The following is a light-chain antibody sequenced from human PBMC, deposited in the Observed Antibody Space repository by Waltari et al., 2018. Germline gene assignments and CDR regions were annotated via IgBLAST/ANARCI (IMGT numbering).Light chain of an antibody. CDR3: QQSNNWPYT. V-gene: IGKV3-15*01. J-gene: IGKJ2*01. CDR2: DAS. Sequence: EIEMTQSPATLSVSPGERATVSCRASKSVGNKLAWYQKKPGQAPRLLFYDASTRATGIPVRFSGSGSGTEFTLTISSLQSEDFAVYYCQQSNNWPYTFGQGTKLEIK. CDR1: KSVGNK.